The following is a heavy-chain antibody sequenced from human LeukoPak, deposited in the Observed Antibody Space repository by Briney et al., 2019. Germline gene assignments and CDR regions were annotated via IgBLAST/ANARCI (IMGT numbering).Heavy chain of an antibody. CDR3: ARGAGTPSSTSYNWFDP. V-gene: IGHV1-2*02. Sequence: ASVKVSCKASGYTFTGYYMHWVRQAPGQGLEWMGWINPDSGGTNYAQKFQDRVTMTGDTSITTAYMELSRLISDDTAVYYCARGAGTPSSTSYNWFDPWGQGTLVTVSS. CDR2: INPDSGGT. CDR1: GYTFTGYY. J-gene: IGHJ5*02. D-gene: IGHD2-2*01.